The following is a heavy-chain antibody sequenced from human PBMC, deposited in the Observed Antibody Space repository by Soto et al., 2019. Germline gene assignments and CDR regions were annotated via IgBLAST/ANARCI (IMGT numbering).Heavy chain of an antibody. D-gene: IGHD3-22*01. CDR3: ARQMRGPIPYFGWLSPVTS. CDR2: IYYNGST. CDR1: GGSINNYY. V-gene: IGHV4-59*08. J-gene: IGHJ5*02. Sequence: SETLSLTCLLSGGSINNYYWSWIRQAPGKGLEWIGYIYYNGSTNYKHNPSLKSRVTISVDTSKNQFSMNLTSVTAAAAAVYFCARQMRGPIPYFGWLSPVTSWGQGTQVTVSS.